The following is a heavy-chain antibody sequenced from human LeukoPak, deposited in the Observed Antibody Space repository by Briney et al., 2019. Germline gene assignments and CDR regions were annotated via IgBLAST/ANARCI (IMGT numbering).Heavy chain of an antibody. CDR3: TSDDPVNRS. Sequence: PGGSLRLSCAASGFIVSSNSMSWVRQAPGKGLEWVGRIKSKTNGGTTDYAAPVKGRFTISRDDSKNMLFLQMNTLKTEDTAVYYCTSDDPVNRSWGKGTLVTVSS. CDR1: GFIVSSNS. V-gene: IGHV3-15*01. CDR2: IKSKTNGGTT. D-gene: IGHD2/OR15-2a*01. J-gene: IGHJ4*02.